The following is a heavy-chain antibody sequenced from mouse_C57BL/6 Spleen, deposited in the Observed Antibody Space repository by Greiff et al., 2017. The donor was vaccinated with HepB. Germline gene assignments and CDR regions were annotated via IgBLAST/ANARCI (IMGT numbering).Heavy chain of an antibody. CDR3: ASSGIYYGNSNYYAMDY. Sequence: EVKLEESGGGLVKPGGSLKLSCAASGFTFSDYGMHWVRQAPEKGLEWVAYISSGSSTIYYADTVKGRFTISRDNAKNTLFLQMTSLRSEDTAMYYCASSGIYYGNSNYYAMDYWGQGTSVTVSS. D-gene: IGHD2-1*01. J-gene: IGHJ4*01. CDR2: ISSGSSTI. CDR1: GFTFSDYG. V-gene: IGHV5-17*01.